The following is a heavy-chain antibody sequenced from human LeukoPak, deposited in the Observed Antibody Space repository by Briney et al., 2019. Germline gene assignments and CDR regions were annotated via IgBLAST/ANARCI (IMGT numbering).Heavy chain of an antibody. V-gene: IGHV3-21*01. D-gene: IGHD5-18*01. CDR3: ARDGYSYGHVPYYFDY. CDR2: ISSSSSYI. CDR1: GFTFSSYS. J-gene: IGHJ4*02. Sequence: GGSLRLSCAASGFTFSSYSMNWVRQAPGKGLEWVSSISSSSSYIYYADSVKGRFTISRDNAKNSLYLQMNSLRAEDTAVYCCARDGYSYGHVPYYFDYWGQGTLVTVSS.